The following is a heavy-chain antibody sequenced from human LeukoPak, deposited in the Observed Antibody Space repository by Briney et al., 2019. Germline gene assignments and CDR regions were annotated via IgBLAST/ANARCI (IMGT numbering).Heavy chain of an antibody. Sequence: GGSLRLSCAASGFTFSDYYMSWIRQAPGKGLEWVSYISSSGSTIYYADSVKGRFTISRDNAKNSLYLQMNSLRAEDTAVYYCARDQTVVVVAATEVDYYYGMDVWGQGTTVTVSS. V-gene: IGHV3-11*01. CDR1: GFTFSDYY. CDR3: ARDQTVVVVAATEVDYYYGMDV. CDR2: ISSSGSTI. J-gene: IGHJ6*02. D-gene: IGHD2-15*01.